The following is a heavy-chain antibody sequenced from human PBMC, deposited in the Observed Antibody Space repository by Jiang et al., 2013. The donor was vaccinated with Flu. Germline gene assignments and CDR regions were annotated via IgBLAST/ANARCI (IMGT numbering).Heavy chain of an antibody. CDR3: ARRRDLSTKYYDFWSGFDY. Sequence: EWIGEIYHSGSTNYNPSLKSRVTISVDKSKNQFSLKLSSVTAADTAVYYCARRRDLSTKYYDFWSGFDYWGQGTLVTVSS. CDR2: IYHSGST. D-gene: IGHD3-3*01. J-gene: IGHJ4*02. V-gene: IGHV4-4*02.